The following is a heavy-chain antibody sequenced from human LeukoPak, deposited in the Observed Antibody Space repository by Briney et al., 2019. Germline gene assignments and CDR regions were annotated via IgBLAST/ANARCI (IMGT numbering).Heavy chain of an antibody. CDR1: GFTFSSYA. CDR2: ISGSGGST. D-gene: IGHD3-22*01. Sequence: QPGGSLRLSCAASGFTFSSYAMRWVRQAPGKGLEWVSAISGSGGSTYYADSVKGRFTISRDNSKNTLYLQMNSLRAEDTAVYYCAKDPKPITMIVVGAFDIWGQGTMVTVSS. J-gene: IGHJ3*02. CDR3: AKDPKPITMIVVGAFDI. V-gene: IGHV3-23*01.